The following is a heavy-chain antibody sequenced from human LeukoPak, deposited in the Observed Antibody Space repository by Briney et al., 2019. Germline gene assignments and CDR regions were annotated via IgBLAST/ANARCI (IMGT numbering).Heavy chain of an antibody. J-gene: IGHJ6*02. Sequence: GGSLRLSCAASGFTFSSYSMNWVRQAPGKGLEWVSSISSSSSYIYYADSVKGRFTISRDNAKNSLYLQMNSLRAEDTAVYYCARDYGIAAAEYYYYCGMDVWGQGTTVTVSS. V-gene: IGHV3-21*01. CDR3: ARDYGIAAAEYYYYCGMDV. CDR2: ISSSSSYI. D-gene: IGHD6-13*01. CDR1: GFTFSSYS.